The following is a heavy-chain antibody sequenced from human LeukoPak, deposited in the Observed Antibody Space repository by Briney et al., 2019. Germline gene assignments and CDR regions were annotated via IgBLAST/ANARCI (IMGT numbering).Heavy chain of an antibody. CDR2: IFRDDTT. V-gene: IGHV3-53*01. CDR1: GFTVSTNY. J-gene: IGHJ4*02. Sequence: GGSLRLSCAASGFTVSTNYMSWVRQAPGKGLEWVSVIFRDDTTYYADSVKGRFTIYRDNSKNTLYLQMSSVRAEDTAVYYCARAAYDSGSYIVNHDYWGQGTLVTVSS. D-gene: IGHD3-22*01. CDR3: ARAAYDSGSYIVNHDY.